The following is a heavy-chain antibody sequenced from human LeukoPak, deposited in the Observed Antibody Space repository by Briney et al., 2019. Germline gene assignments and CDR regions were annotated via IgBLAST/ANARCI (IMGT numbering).Heavy chain of an antibody. V-gene: IGHV3-48*03. CDR3: ARDDVYHYYYMDV. CDR2: ISSSGETI. D-gene: IGHD3-10*02. CDR1: GFTLSSYE. Sequence: GGSLRLSCTASGFTLSSYEVNWVRQAPGKGLEWVSCISSSGETIFYADSVKGRFTISRDNAKNSVSLQMNSLRAEDTAVYYCARDDVYHYYYMDVWGKGTTVTVSS. J-gene: IGHJ6*03.